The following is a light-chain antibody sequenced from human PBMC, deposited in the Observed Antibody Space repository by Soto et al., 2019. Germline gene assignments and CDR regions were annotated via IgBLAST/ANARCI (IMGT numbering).Light chain of an antibody. CDR3: SSYTSSSTLKV. V-gene: IGLV2-8*01. CDR1: SSDVGGYHY. J-gene: IGLJ1*01. Sequence: QSVLTQPPSASGSPGQSVTISCTGTSSDVGGYHYVSWYQQHPGKAPKLMIYEVSKRPSGVPDRFSGSKSGNTASLTISGLQAEDEADYYCSSYTSSSTLKVFGTGTKVTVL. CDR2: EVS.